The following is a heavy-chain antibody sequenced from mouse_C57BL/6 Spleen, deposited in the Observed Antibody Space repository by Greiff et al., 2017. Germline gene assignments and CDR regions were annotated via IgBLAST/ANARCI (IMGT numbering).Heavy chain of an antibody. D-gene: IGHD2-5*01. V-gene: IGHV2-2*01. Sequence: QVQLQQSGPGLVQPSQSLSITCTVSGFSLTSYGVHWVRQSPGKGLEWLGVIWSGGSTDYNAAFISRLSISKDNSKSQVFYKMNSLQADDTAIYYCSRKGYSNYYYYAMDGWGQGTTVTVST. CDR2: IWSGGST. J-gene: IGHJ4*01. CDR1: GFSLTSYG. CDR3: SRKGYSNYYYYAMDG.